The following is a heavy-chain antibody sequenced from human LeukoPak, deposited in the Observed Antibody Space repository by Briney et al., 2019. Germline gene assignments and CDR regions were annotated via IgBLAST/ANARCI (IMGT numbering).Heavy chain of an antibody. D-gene: IGHD2-2*01. CDR2: ISYDGSNK. Sequence: GGSLRLSCAASGFTFSSYAMYWVRQAPGKGLEWVAVISYDGSNKYYADSVKGRFTISRDNSKNTLYLQMNSLRAEDTAVYYCARDHGVVPAAVDYWGKGTLVTVSS. CDR3: ARDHGVVPAAVDY. J-gene: IGHJ4*02. V-gene: IGHV3-30*04. CDR1: GFTFSSYA.